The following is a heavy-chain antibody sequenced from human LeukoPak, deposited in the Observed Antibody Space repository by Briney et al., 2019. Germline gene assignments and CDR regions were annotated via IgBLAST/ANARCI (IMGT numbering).Heavy chain of an antibody. Sequence: SETLSLTCTVSGGSISSSSYYCGWIRQPPGKGLEWIGSIYYSGSTYYNPSLKSRVTISVDTSKNQFSLKLSSVTAADTAVYYCARYDSSGYYLGKVDYWGQGTLVTVSS. J-gene: IGHJ4*02. CDR2: IYYSGST. D-gene: IGHD3-22*01. CDR3: ARYDSSGYYLGKVDY. V-gene: IGHV4-39*01. CDR1: GGSISSSSYY.